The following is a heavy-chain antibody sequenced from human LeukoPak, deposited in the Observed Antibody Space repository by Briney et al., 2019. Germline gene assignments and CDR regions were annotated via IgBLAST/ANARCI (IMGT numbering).Heavy chain of an antibody. V-gene: IGHV3-30*02. CDR2: IRYDGSNK. CDR3: AKGGWELPRDFDY. Sequence: PGGSLRLSCAASGFTFSSYGMHWVRQAPGKGLEWVAFIRYDGSNKYYADSVKGRFTISRDNSKNTVNLQMNSLRAEDTAVYYCAKGGWELPRDFDYWGQGTLVTVSS. J-gene: IGHJ4*02. CDR1: GFTFSSYG. D-gene: IGHD1-26*01.